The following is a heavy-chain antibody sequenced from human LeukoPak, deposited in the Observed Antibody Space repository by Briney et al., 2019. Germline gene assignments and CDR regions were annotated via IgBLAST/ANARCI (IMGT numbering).Heavy chain of an antibody. CDR1: GGSISSYY. CDR3: ARGGMDYYDSSGYYEGRFDY. CDR2: IYYSGST. D-gene: IGHD3-22*01. Sequence: SETLSLTCTVSGGSISSYYWSWIRHPPRKGLESIGYIYYSGSTNYNTSLKSRVNISVDTSKNQFSLKLSSVSAAGPAVYYCARGGMDYYDSSGYYEGRFDYWGQGTLVTVSS. J-gene: IGHJ4*02. V-gene: IGHV4-59*01.